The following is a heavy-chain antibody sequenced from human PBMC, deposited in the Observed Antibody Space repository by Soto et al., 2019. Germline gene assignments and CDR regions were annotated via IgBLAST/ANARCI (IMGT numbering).Heavy chain of an antibody. V-gene: IGHV1-24*01. CDR1: GYTLTELS. Sequence: GASVKVSCKVSGYTLTELSMHWVRQAPGKGLEWMGGIDPEDGDTNYAQKFQGRVTMTTDTSTSTAYMELRSLRSDDTAVYYCARDVGGYFDWLLLASIDYWGQGTLVTVSS. CDR3: ARDVGGYFDWLLLASIDY. CDR2: IDPEDGDT. J-gene: IGHJ4*02. D-gene: IGHD3-9*01.